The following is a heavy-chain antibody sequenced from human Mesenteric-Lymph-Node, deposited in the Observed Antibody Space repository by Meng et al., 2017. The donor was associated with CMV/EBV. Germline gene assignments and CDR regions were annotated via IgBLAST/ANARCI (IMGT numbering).Heavy chain of an antibody. CDR3: ARSGYYDFWSGYPYGMDV. V-gene: IGHV4-59*01. D-gene: IGHD3-3*01. CDR1: GGSISHYY. Sequence: SETLSLTCTVSGGSISHYYWSWIRQTPGKGLEWIGYIYYSGSTNYNPSLKSRVTISVDTSKNQFSLKLSSVTAADTAVYYCARSGYYDFWSGYPYGMDVWGQGTTVTVSS. CDR2: IYYSGST. J-gene: IGHJ6*02.